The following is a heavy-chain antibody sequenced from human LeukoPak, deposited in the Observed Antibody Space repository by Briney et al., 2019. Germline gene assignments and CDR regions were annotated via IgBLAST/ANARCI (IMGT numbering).Heavy chain of an antibody. CDR3: ARGTARLFDY. CDR1: GGSISSYY. D-gene: IGHD6-6*01. J-gene: IGHJ4*02. CDR2: IYYSGST. Sequence: PSETLSLTCTVSGGSISSYYWGWIRQPPGKGLEWIGSIYYSGSTYYNPSLKSRVTISVDTSKNQFSLKLSSVTAADTAVYHCARGTARLFDYWGQGTLVTVSS. V-gene: IGHV4-39*01.